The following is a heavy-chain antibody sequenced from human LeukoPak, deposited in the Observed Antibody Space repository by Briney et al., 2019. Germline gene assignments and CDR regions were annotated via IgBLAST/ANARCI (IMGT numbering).Heavy chain of an antibody. Sequence: GASVKVSCKASGYTFTSYGISWVRQAPGQGLEWMGWISAYNGNTNYAQKLQGRVTMTTDTSTSTAYMELRSLRSDDTAVYYCARDGVGWLQQGDAFDIWGQGTVVTVSS. D-gene: IGHD5-24*01. CDR2: ISAYNGNT. CDR1: GYTFTSYG. CDR3: ARDGVGWLQQGDAFDI. J-gene: IGHJ3*02. V-gene: IGHV1-18*01.